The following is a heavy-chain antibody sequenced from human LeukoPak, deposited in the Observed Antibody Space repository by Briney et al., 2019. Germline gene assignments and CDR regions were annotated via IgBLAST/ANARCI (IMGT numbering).Heavy chain of an antibody. CDR1: GFTFSSYG. CDR3: ARDSLPMAVTGPFDH. Sequence: SGGSLRLSCAASGFTFSSYGMHWVRQAPGKGLEWVTSIWFDGSNIHYADSVKGRVTISRDNSKSALYLQMNSLRAEDTAIYYCARDSLPMAVTGPFDHWGQGALVTVSS. J-gene: IGHJ4*02. V-gene: IGHV3-33*08. D-gene: IGHD6-19*01. CDR2: IWFDGSNI.